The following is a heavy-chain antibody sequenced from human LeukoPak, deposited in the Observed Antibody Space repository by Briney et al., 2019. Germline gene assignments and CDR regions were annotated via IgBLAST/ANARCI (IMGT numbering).Heavy chain of an antibody. D-gene: IGHD2-21*02. J-gene: IGHJ2*01. CDR1: GGSIINNHYY. CDR3: ARNVPSALRVVVVTSDWYFDL. CDR2: VFHGGST. Sequence: PSETLSLTCTASGGSIINNHYYWGWIRQPPGKGLEWIGTVFHGGSTYYNPSLESRVTISVDTANNQFSLNLRSVTAADTALYYCARNVPSALRVVVVTSDWYFDLWGRGTLVTVSS. V-gene: IGHV4-39*01.